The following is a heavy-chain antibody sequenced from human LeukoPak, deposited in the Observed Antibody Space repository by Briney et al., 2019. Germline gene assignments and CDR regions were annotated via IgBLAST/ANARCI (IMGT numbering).Heavy chain of an antibody. J-gene: IGHJ4*02. CDR3: AVGRYFDWLLSSYYFDY. CDR2: IIPIFGTA. D-gene: IGHD3-9*01. V-gene: IGHV1-69*13. Sequence: ASVKVSCTASGGTFSSYAISWVRQAPGQGLEWMGGIIPIFGTANYAQKFQGRVTITADESTSTAYMELSSLRSEDTAVYYCAVGRYFDWLLSSYYFDYWGQGTLVTVSS. CDR1: GGTFSSYA.